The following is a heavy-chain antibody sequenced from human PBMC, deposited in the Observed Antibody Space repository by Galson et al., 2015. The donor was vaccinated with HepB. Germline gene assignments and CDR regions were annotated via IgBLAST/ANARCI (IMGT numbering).Heavy chain of an antibody. D-gene: IGHD2-15*01. Sequence: SLSLTCAVSGDSLNSGGYSWTWIRQPPGKGLGRIGYIYYSERTYYNPSLKRRVTILLDKSKNQFYLKLSSVTSADTAVYYCARGAVGWFDPWGQGTLVTVSS. CDR2: IYYSERT. J-gene: IGHJ5*02. V-gene: IGHV4-30-2*01. CDR1: GDSLNSGGYS. CDR3: ARGAVGWFDP.